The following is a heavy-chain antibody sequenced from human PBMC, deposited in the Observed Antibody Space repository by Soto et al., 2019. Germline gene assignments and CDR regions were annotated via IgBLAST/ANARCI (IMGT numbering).Heavy chain of an antibody. V-gene: IGHV3-23*01. Sequence: GGSLRLSCAASGFTFSSYAMSWVRQAPGKGLEWVSAISGSGGSTYYADSVKDRFTISRDNSKTTLYLQMNSRRAEDTAVYYCSRDPPVIARVRGVMPGHFDDWGQGTLVTVSS. CDR1: GFTFSSYA. CDR3: SRDPPVIARVRGVMPGHFDD. CDR2: ISGSGGST. D-gene: IGHD3-10*01. J-gene: IGHJ4*02.